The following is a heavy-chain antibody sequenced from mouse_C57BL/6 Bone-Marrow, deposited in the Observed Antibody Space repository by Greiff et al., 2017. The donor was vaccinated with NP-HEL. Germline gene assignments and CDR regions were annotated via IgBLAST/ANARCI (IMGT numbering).Heavy chain of an antibody. Sequence: VQLQESGAELVRPGTSVKVSCKASGYAFTNYLIEWVKQRPGQGLEWIGVINPGSGGTNYNEKFKGKATLTADKSSSTAYMQLSSLTSEDSAVYFCARSSSYLYYFDYWGQGTTLTVSS. CDR2: INPGSGGT. CDR1: GYAFTNYL. CDR3: ARSSSYLYYFDY. V-gene: IGHV1-54*01. J-gene: IGHJ2*01. D-gene: IGHD1-1*01.